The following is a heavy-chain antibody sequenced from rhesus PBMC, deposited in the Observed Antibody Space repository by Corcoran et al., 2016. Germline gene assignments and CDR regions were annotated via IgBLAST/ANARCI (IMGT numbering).Heavy chain of an antibody. Sequence: EGQMVESGGDLVQPGGSLRLSCAASGFTLNIYGIHWVRQAPGKGLEWVAVISSDGSNKQYADSVRDRFTISRDNSRNIVYLQMNNLKLEDTAVYYCSRFDVWGPGVLVIVSS. J-gene: IGHJ5-1*01. CDR2: ISSDGSNK. V-gene: IGHV3-54*02. CDR3: SRFDV. CDR1: GFTLNIYG.